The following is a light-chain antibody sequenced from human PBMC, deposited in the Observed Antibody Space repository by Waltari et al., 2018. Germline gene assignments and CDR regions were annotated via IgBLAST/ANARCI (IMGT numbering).Light chain of an antibody. Sequence: DIQMTQSPSSLSASVGDRVTITCRASQAFSNYLSWYQQKPRKAPKRLIYAASTLDNGVPSRFSGSGSGTEFTLTISSLQPEDFAAYYCLQYNSKPLTFGGGTKVEIK. CDR2: AAS. J-gene: IGKJ4*01. V-gene: IGKV1-17*01. CDR1: QAFSNY. CDR3: LQYNSKPLT.